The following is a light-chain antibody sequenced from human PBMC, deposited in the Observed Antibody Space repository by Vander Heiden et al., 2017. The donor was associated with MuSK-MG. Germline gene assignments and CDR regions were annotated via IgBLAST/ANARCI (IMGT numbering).Light chain of an antibody. Sequence: VLTQSPGSLLVSLGERATINCNTSQTVSYTSNNKSYLAWYQQKPGQPPKLLIAWASIRASGVPDRFSGSGSGTDFTLTISNLQAEDVAVYYCQQYDDLPYTFGPGTKVDVK. CDR2: WAS. V-gene: IGKV4-1*01. J-gene: IGKJ3*01. CDR3: QQYDDLPYT. CDR1: QTVSYTSNNKSY.